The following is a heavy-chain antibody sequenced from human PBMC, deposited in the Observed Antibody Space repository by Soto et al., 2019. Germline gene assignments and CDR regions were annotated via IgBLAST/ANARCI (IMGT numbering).Heavy chain of an antibody. D-gene: IGHD1-26*01. Sequence: QVRLVQSGTEVKKPGASVTISCKTSGYTFTDYYLHWVRQAPGQGLEWMGWIHPKSGGTRFAQQFQGRVSMTGDTSVSTAYMELTGLTSADTAVYYCARDKGGVIVVLPTTKPSNCLDPWGQGTLVTVSS. CDR3: ARDKGGVIVVLPTTKPSNCLDP. CDR2: IHPKSGGT. V-gene: IGHV1-2*02. CDR1: GYTFTDYY. J-gene: IGHJ5*02.